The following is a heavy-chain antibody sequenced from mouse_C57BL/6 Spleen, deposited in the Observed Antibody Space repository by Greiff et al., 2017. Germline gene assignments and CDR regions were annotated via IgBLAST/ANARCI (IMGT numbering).Heavy chain of an antibody. CDR1: GYAFSSSW. D-gene: IGHD4-1*01. Sequence: QVQLQQSGPELVKPGASVKISCKASGYAFSSSWMNWVKQRPGKGLEWIGRIYPGDGDTNYNGKFKGKATLTADKSSSTAYMQLSSLTSEDSAVYFCARRWDVEDAMDYWGQGTSVTVSS. CDR2: IYPGDGDT. V-gene: IGHV1-82*01. J-gene: IGHJ4*01. CDR3: ARRWDVEDAMDY.